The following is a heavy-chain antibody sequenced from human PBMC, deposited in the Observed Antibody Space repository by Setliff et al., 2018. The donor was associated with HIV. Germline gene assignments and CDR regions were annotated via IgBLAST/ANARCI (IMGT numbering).Heavy chain of an antibody. V-gene: IGHV3-23*01. CDR1: GFTFSRSA. Sequence: PGGSLRLPCAVSGFTFSRSAMNWVRQAPGKGLEWVSGISDSGGSTYYADSVKGRFTISRDNSKNTLNLQMNSLRAEDTAVYYCASGYSSSSPRRDYWGQGTLVTAPQ. CDR2: ISDSGGST. CDR3: ASGYSSSSPRRDY. J-gene: IGHJ4*02. D-gene: IGHD6-6*01.